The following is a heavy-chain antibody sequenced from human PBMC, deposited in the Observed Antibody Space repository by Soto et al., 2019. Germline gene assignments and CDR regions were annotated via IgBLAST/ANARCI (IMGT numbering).Heavy chain of an antibody. D-gene: IGHD3-3*01. CDR1: GGTFNSYA. CDR2: SIPMFGTA. CDR3: ASGTYYDFWSGSHYFDY. Sequence: QLQLVQSGAEVKKPGSSVKVSCKPSGGTFNSYAINWVRQAPGQGLQWMGGSIPMFGTANYAQKFQDRVTITADESTSTAYMELSSLRSEDTAVYYCASGTYYDFWSGSHYFDYWGQGTLVTVSS. J-gene: IGHJ4*02. V-gene: IGHV1-69*01.